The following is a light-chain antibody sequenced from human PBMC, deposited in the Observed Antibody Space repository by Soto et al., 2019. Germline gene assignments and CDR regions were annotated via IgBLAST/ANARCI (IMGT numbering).Light chain of an antibody. Sequence: QSALTQPTSVSGSPGQSITISCTGTSSDVGGYKYVSWYQQHPGKAPKLMIYDVSNRPSGVSNRFSGSKSGNTASLTISGLKSEDEADYYCSSYTSSSSYVFGSGTQLTVL. V-gene: IGLV2-14*03. CDR3: SSYTSSSSYV. J-gene: IGLJ1*01. CDR2: DVS. CDR1: SSDVGGYKY.